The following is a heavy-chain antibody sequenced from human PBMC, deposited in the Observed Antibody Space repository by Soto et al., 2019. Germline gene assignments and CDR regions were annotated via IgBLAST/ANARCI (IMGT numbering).Heavy chain of an antibody. Sequence: QVQLVQSGAEEKKPGASVKVSCKASGYTFTSYAMHWVRQAPGQRLEWMGWINAGNGNTKYSQKSQGRXTXTXXTSASTAYMELSSLRSEDTAVYYCARGTVVTHFDYWGQGTLVTVSS. D-gene: IGHD2-15*01. CDR2: INAGNGNT. CDR1: GYTFTSYA. J-gene: IGHJ4*02. CDR3: ARGTVVTHFDY. V-gene: IGHV1-3*05.